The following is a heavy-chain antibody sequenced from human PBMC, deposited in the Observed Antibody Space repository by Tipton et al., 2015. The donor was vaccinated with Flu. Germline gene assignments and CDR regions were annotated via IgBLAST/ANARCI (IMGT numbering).Heavy chain of an antibody. CDR1: GGSISSYY. CDR3: ARVGPLTPFPDYFDY. D-gene: IGHD3-16*01. V-gene: IGHV4-59*01. J-gene: IGHJ4*02. CDR2: IYYSGST. Sequence: LRLSCTVSGGSISSYYWSWIRQPPGKGLEYIGFIYYSGSTNYNPSLKSRVTISVDTSKNQFSLKLSSVTAADTAIYYCARVGPLTPFPDYFDYWGQGTLLSLSS.